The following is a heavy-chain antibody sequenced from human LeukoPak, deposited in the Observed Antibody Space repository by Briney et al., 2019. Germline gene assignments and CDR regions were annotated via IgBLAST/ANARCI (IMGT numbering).Heavy chain of an antibody. J-gene: IGHJ6*02. Sequence: GGSLRLSCAAPGFTFSSYAMSWVRQAPGKGLEWVSATSSSGGSTYYADSVKGRFTISRDNSKNTLYLQMNSLRAEDTAVYYCAKDLGRYFGSFYYYYGMDVWGQGTTVTVSS. D-gene: IGHD3-9*01. CDR2: TSSSGGST. CDR3: AKDLGRYFGSFYYYYGMDV. CDR1: GFTFSSYA. V-gene: IGHV3-23*01.